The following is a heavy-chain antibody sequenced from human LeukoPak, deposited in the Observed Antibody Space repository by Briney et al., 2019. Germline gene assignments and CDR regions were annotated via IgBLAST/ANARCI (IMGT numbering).Heavy chain of an antibody. CDR1: GGSISSYY. CDR2: IFYIGST. D-gene: IGHD4-17*01. Sequence: PSETLSLTCTVSGGSISSYYWSWIRQPPGKGLEWIGNIFYIGSTNYNPSLKSRVTISVDTSKNQFSLKLSSVTAADTAVYYCARDRGYGDLDAFDIWGQRTMVTVSS. J-gene: IGHJ3*02. CDR3: ARDRGYGDLDAFDI. V-gene: IGHV4-59*12.